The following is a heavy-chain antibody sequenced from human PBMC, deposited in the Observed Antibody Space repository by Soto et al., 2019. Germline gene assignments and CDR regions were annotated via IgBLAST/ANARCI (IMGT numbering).Heavy chain of an antibody. J-gene: IGHJ6*02. Sequence: QVQLVQSGAEVKKPGSSVKVSCKASGGTFSSYAISWVRQAPGQGLEWMGGIIPIFGTANYAQKFQGRVTITADESTSTAYMELSSLRSEDTAVYYCARPYCSSTSCYRYYYCMDVWGQGTTVTVAS. CDR1: GGTFSSYA. V-gene: IGHV1-69*01. CDR2: IIPIFGTA. D-gene: IGHD2-2*02. CDR3: ARPYCSSTSCYRYYYCMDV.